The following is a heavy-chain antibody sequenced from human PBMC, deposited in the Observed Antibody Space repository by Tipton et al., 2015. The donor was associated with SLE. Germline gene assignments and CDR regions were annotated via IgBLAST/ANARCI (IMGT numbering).Heavy chain of an antibody. CDR2: IYSSGST. V-gene: IGHV4-31*03. J-gene: IGHJ2*01. CDR1: GGSISSGHYY. CDR3: ARVEGSGYRYWYFDL. D-gene: IGHD3-22*01. Sequence: TLSLTCIVSGGSISSGHYYWSWIRQHPGKGLEWIGYIYSSGSTYYNPSLKSRINISVDTPKNQFSLQLSSVTAADTAVYYCARVEGSGYRYWYFDLWGRGTLVTVSS.